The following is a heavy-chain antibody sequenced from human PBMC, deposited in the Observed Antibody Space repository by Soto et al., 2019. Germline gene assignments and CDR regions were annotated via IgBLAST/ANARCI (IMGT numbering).Heavy chain of an antibody. D-gene: IGHD3-10*01. V-gene: IGHV4-34*01. CDR2: INHSGST. CDR1: GGSFSGYY. J-gene: IGHJ6*02. Sequence: SETLSLTCAVYGGSFSGYYWSWIRQPPGEGLEWIGEINHSGSTNYNPSLKSRVTISVDTSKNQFSLKLSSVTAADTAVYYCARSLYYYGSGSYPNYYGMDVWGQGTTVTVSS. CDR3: ARSLYYYGSGSYPNYYGMDV.